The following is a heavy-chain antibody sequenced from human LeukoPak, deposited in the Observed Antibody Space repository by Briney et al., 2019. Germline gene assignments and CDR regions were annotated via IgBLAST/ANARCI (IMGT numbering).Heavy chain of an antibody. J-gene: IGHJ4*02. CDR3: TRDFVF. CDR1: GFAFSNYW. V-gene: IGHV3-7*01. D-gene: IGHD3-3*01. Sequence: GGSLRPSCAASGFAFSNYWMDWVRQAPGKGLEWVGNINQDGSVKHHVDSVRGRFTISRDNARNSVYLQMSALRVEDTAGYYCTRDFVFWGQGSLVTASS. CDR2: INQDGSVK.